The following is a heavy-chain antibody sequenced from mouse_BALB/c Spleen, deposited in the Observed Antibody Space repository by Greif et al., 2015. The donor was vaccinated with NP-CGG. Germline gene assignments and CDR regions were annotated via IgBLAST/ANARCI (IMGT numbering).Heavy chain of an antibody. Sequence: EVQGVESGGGLVQPGGSLKLSCAASGFTFRSYGMSWVRQTPDKRLELVATINSNGGSTYYPDSVKGRFTISRDNAKNTLYLQMSSLKSEDTAMYYCARGDDGYSWFAYWGQGTLVTVSA. V-gene: IGHV5-6-3*01. D-gene: IGHD2-3*01. CDR1: GFTFRSYG. CDR2: INSNGGST. J-gene: IGHJ3*01. CDR3: ARGDDGYSWFAY.